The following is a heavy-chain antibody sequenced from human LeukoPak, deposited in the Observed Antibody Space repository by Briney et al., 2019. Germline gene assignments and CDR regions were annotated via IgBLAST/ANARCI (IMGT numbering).Heavy chain of an antibody. D-gene: IGHD2-15*01. CDR2: INQDGSEK. J-gene: IGHJ5*02. CDR1: GFSFSTFW. Sequence: GGSLKLSWEASGFSFSTFWITWDRQPPGKGRGRVANINQDGSEKSHVDSVKGRFNISRDNAENSLYLQMHSLPAEDTAVYYCVRGSSGSVVRGDSWAWFDPWGQGTLVTVSS. V-gene: IGHV3-7*05. CDR3: VRGSSGSVVRGDSWAWFDP.